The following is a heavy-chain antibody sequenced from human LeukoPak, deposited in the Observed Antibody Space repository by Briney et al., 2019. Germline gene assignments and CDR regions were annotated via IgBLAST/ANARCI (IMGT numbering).Heavy chain of an antibody. CDR3: ARVPFCSSTSCYLYNWFDP. D-gene: IGHD2-2*01. J-gene: IGHJ5*02. V-gene: IGHV1-18*01. CDR1: GYTFTSYG. CDR2: ISAYNGNT. Sequence: ASVKVSCKASGYTFTSYGISWVRQAPGQGLEWMGWISAYNGNTNYAQKLQGRVTMTTDTSTSTAYMELRSLRSDDTAVYYCARVPFCSSTSCYLYNWFDPWGQGTLATVSS.